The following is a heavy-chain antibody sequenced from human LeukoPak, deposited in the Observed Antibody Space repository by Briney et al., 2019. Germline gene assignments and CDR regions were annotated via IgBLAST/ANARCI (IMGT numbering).Heavy chain of an antibody. V-gene: IGHV3-11*01. CDR3: ARDKSNKGHDC. Sequence: GGSLRLSCAASGFTLSDYYMTWIRQAPGKGLEWVSYVSNGGSSSILYADPVKGRFTVFRDYAKNSLYLQMNSLGADDTGVYYCARDKSNKGHDCWGQGTLVTVSS. CDR1: GFTLSDYY. J-gene: IGHJ4*02. CDR2: VSNGGSSSI.